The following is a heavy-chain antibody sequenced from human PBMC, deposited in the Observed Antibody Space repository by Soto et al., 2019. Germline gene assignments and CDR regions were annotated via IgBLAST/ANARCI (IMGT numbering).Heavy chain of an antibody. Sequence: GGSLRLSCTASGFTFGDYAMSWFRQAPGKGLEWVGFIRSKAYGGTTEYAASVKGRFTISRDDSKSIAYLQMNSLKTEDTAVYYCTRDHLIRAQDAFDIWGQGTMVTVSS. CDR2: IRSKAYGGTT. CDR3: TRDHLIRAQDAFDI. D-gene: IGHD2-8*01. J-gene: IGHJ3*02. CDR1: GFTFGDYA. V-gene: IGHV3-49*03.